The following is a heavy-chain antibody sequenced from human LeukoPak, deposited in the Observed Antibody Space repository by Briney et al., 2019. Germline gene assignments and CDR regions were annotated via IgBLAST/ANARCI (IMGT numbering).Heavy chain of an antibody. V-gene: IGHV1-46*03. CDR2: INPSGGST. CDR1: GYTFTSYY. Sequence: ASVKVSCKASGYTFTSYYMHWVRQAPGQGLEWMGIINPSGGSTSYAQKFQGRVTMTRDTSTSTVYTELSSLRSEDTAVYYCARGGLELRSYYYYYMDVWGKGTTVTVSS. D-gene: IGHD1-7*01. J-gene: IGHJ6*03. CDR3: ARGGLELRSYYYYYMDV.